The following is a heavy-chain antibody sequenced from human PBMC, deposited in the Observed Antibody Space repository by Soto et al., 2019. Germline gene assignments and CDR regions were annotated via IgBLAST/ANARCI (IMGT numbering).Heavy chain of an antibody. V-gene: IGHV4-39*01. CDR1: GGSTSSRSYY. CDR3: ARLLWGITGTPGRRVGWFDP. Sequence: PSETVSLTRTVSGGSTSSRSYYWGWVRQPPGKGLEWIGTITYTRRPSYNPSLKNRVTISVDTSKNQLSLKLDHVSAADRASDYCARLLWGITGTPGRRVGWFDPWGQGTLVT. J-gene: IGHJ5*02. CDR2: ITYTRRP. D-gene: IGHD1-20*01.